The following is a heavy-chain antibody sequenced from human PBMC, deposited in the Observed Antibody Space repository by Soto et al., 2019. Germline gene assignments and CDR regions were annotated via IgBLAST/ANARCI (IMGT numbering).Heavy chain of an antibody. V-gene: IGHV2-5*02. D-gene: IGHD3-10*01. CDR3: AHIGRGYAFDI. J-gene: IGHJ3*02. Sequence: QITLKESGPTLVNPTQTLTLTCTFSGFSLSTSGVGVGWIRQPPGKALEWLALIYWDDDKRYSPSLKSRLTITKDNSKNQVVLTMTNMDPVDTATYYGAHIGRGYAFDIWGKGTMVTVSS. CDR1: GFSLSTSGVG. CDR2: IYWDDDK.